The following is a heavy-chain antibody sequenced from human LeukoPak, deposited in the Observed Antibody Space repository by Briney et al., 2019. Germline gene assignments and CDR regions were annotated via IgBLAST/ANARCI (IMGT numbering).Heavy chain of an antibody. CDR1: GGSVSSDHYY. CDR3: ARDQVPAAGTGGVGY. J-gene: IGHJ4*02. D-gene: IGHD6-13*01. V-gene: IGHV4-61*01. CDR2: MYYSGSI. Sequence: SETLSLTCTVSGGSVSSDHYYWNWIRQPPGKGLEWIGYMYYSGSITYNPPLKSRVTISVDTSKNQFSLKLTSVTAADTAVYYCARDQVPAAGTGGVGYWGQGTLVTVSS.